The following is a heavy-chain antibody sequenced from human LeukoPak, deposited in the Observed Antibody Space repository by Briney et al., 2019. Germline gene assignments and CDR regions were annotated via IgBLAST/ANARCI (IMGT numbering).Heavy chain of an antibody. J-gene: IGHJ4*02. D-gene: IGHD2-15*01. V-gene: IGHV3-21*01. CDR1: GFTFSSYS. CDR3: ARGGGIYCSGVYCFFDY. Sequence: GGSLRLSCAASGFTFSSYSMNWVRQAPGKGLEWVSSISSSSSYIYYADSVKGRFTISRDNAKNSLYLQMNSLRAEDTAVYYCARGGGIYCSGVYCFFDYWGQGTLVTVSS. CDR2: ISSSSSYI.